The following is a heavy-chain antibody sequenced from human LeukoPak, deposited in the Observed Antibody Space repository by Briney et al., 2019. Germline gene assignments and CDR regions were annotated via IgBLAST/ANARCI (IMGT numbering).Heavy chain of an antibody. Sequence: PSETLSLTCTVSGGSISSYYWSWIRQPPGKGLEWIGYIYYSGSTNYDPSLKSRVTISEDTSKNQFSLKLSSVTAADTAVYYCARDVSSWLDSWGQGTLVTVSS. CDR2: IYYSGST. V-gene: IGHV4-59*01. J-gene: IGHJ4*02. CDR1: GGSISSYY. CDR3: ARDVSSWLDS. D-gene: IGHD6-13*01.